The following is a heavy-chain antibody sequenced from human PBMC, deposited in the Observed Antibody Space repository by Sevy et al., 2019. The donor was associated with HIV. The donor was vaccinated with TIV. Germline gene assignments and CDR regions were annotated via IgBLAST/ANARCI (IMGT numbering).Heavy chain of an antibody. CDR1: GFSFSDHR. CDR2: ISYDGRNTK. CDR3: ARDRGEILSSAFDY. D-gene: IGHD3-16*01. Sequence: GGSLRLSCVGSGFSFSDHRMHWVRQAPGKGLEWIAVISYDGRNTKYKADSVKGRFTISRDNCKNTLYLQMNSLRAEDTAIYYSARDRGEILSSAFDYCCQGTLVTVSS. J-gene: IGHJ4*02. V-gene: IGHV3-30*03.